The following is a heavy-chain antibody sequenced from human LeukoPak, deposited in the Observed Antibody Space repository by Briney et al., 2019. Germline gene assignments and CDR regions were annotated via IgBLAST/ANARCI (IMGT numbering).Heavy chain of an antibody. J-gene: IGHJ3*02. D-gene: IGHD6-13*01. V-gene: IGHV1-18*01. Sequence: ASVKVSCKASEGTFSSYAISWVRQAPGQGLEWMGWISAYNGNTNYAQKLQGRVTMTTDTSTSTAYMELRSLRSDDTAVYYCATQDGGSSWYPKAFDIWGQGTMVTVSS. CDR3: ATQDGGSSWYPKAFDI. CDR1: EGTFSSYA. CDR2: ISAYNGNT.